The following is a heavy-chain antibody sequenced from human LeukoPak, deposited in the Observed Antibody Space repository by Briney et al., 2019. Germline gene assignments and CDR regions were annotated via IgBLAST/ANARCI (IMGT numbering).Heavy chain of an antibody. Sequence: PSETLSLTCAVYGGSFSGYYWSWIRQPPGKGLEWIGEINHSGSTNYNPSLKSRVTISVDTSKNQFSLKLSSVAAADTAVYYCARARSPDYYGSGSYSGWFDPWGQGTLVTVSS. D-gene: IGHD3-10*01. CDR1: GGSFSGYY. V-gene: IGHV4-34*01. CDR2: INHSGST. CDR3: ARARSPDYYGSGSYSGWFDP. J-gene: IGHJ5*02.